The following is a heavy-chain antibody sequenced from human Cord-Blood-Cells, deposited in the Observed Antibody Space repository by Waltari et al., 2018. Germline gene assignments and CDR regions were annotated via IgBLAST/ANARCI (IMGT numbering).Heavy chain of an antibody. V-gene: IGHV3-7*01. CDR2: IKQDGSEK. CDR3: ASEVVITDY. CDR1: GFPFSSYW. J-gene: IGHJ4*02. Sequence: EVQLVESGGGLVQPGGSLRLSCAASGFPFSSYWMSWVRQAPGKGLEWVANIKQDGSEKYYVDSVKGRFTISRDNAKNSLYLQMNSLRAEDTAVYYCASEVVITDYWGQGTLVTVSS. D-gene: IGHD3-22*01.